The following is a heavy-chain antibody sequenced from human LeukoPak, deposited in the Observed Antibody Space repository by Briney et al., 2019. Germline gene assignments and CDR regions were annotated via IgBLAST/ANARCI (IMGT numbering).Heavy chain of an antibody. D-gene: IGHD1-26*01. Sequence: GASVTVSCKVSGYTLTELSMHWVRQAPGKGLEWMGGFDPEDGETIYAQKFQGRATMTENTSTDTAYMELSSLRSEDTAVYYCATDVVGATKAVDYWGQGTLVTVSS. V-gene: IGHV1-24*01. CDR1: GYTLTELS. CDR3: ATDVVGATKAVDY. J-gene: IGHJ4*02. CDR2: FDPEDGET.